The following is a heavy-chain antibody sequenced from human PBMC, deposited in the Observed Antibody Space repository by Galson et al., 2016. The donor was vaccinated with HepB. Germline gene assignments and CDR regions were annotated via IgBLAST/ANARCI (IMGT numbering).Heavy chain of an antibody. D-gene: IGHD2-15*01. CDR2: IGRGGDT. Sequence: SLRLSCAASGFTFSTSDMHWVRQGTGKGLEWVSAIGRGGDTYYSGSVEGRFTISRENAKNSLYLEMNSLRAGDTAVYYCAREIKDTIIVGWYFDLWGRGTLVTVSS. J-gene: IGHJ2*01. CDR1: GFTFSTSD. V-gene: IGHV3-13*01. CDR3: AREIKDTIIVGWYFDL.